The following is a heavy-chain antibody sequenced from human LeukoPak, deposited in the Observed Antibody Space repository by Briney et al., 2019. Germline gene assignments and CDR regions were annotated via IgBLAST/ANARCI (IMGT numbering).Heavy chain of an antibody. CDR2: IIPTFGTA. D-gene: IGHD5-18*01. Sequence: SVKVSCKASGGTFSSYAISWVRQAPGQGLEWMGGIIPTFGTANYAQKFQGRVTITTDESTSTAYMELSSLRSEDTAVYYCAKRSYEEGYMDVWGKGTTVTVSS. J-gene: IGHJ6*03. V-gene: IGHV1-69*05. CDR1: GGTFSSYA. CDR3: AKRSYEEGYMDV.